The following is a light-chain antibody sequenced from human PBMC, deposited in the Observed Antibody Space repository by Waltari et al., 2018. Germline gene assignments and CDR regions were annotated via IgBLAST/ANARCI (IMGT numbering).Light chain of an antibody. CDR2: GES. J-gene: IGKJ1*01. CDR1: QSISRY. CDR3: QHHFRLPAT. Sequence: LTQSPGTLSLSPGERATLPCRASQSISRYLAWYQQKPGQAPRLLIDGESTRATGIPGRCSGSSSGTDFSITISRLEPEDSAVYYCQHHFRLPATFGQGTKVEIK. V-gene: IGKV3-20*01.